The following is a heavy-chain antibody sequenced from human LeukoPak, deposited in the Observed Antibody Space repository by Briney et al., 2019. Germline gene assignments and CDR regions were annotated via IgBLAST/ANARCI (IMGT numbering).Heavy chain of an antibody. V-gene: IGHV3-7*01. Sequence: GGSLRLSCAASGFTFITYWMSWVRQAPGKGLEWVANIKQDGSEKYYVDSVKGRFTISRDNAKNSLYLQMNSLRAEDTAVYYCARDISGRPGIAAPFDYWGQGTLVTVSS. D-gene: IGHD6-13*01. CDR3: ARDISGRPGIAAPFDY. CDR1: GFTFITYW. J-gene: IGHJ4*02. CDR2: IKQDGSEK.